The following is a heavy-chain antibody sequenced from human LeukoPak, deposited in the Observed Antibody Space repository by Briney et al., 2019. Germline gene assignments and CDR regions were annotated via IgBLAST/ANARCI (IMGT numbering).Heavy chain of an antibody. V-gene: IGHV1-18*01. D-gene: IGHD2-2*01. J-gene: IGHJ5*02. CDR1: GYTFTIYG. CDR3: ARDSIVVVPAASLDP. Sequence: ASVKLSCKASGYTFTIYGISWVRQAPGQGLEWMGWISAYNGNTNYAQKLQSRVTMTTDTSTSTAYMELRSLRSDDTAVYYCARDSIVVVPAASLDPWGQGTLVTVSS. CDR2: ISAYNGNT.